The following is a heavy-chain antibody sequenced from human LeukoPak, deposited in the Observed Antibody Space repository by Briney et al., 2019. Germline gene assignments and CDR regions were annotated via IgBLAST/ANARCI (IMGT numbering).Heavy chain of an antibody. J-gene: IGHJ4*02. V-gene: IGHV4-59*11. CDR2: VYYSGST. CDR1: GGSISSHF. D-gene: IGHD3-22*01. CDR3: ARGVGSGSLDPFDY. Sequence: SETLSLTCTVSGGSISSHFWSWIRQPPGKALEWIGYVYYSGSTDYNPSPKSRVTISVDTSKNQFSLKLSSVTAADTAVYYCARGVGSGSLDPFDYWGQGTLVTVSS.